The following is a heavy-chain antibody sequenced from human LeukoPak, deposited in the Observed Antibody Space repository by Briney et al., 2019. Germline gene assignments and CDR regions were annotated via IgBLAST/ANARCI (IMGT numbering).Heavy chain of an antibody. CDR1: GGTFSSYA. V-gene: IGHV1-69*13. CDR3: ASYNYPRDGYNY. CDR2: IIPIFGTA. Sequence: SVKVSCKASGGTFSSYAISWVRQAPGQGLEWMGGIIPIFGTANYAQKFQGRVTITADESTSTAYMELSSLRSEDTAVYYCASYNYPRDGYNYWGQGTLVTVSS. D-gene: IGHD5-24*01. J-gene: IGHJ4*02.